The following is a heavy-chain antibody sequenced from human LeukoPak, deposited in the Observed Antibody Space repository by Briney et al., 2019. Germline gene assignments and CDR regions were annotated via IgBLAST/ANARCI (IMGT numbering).Heavy chain of an antibody. J-gene: IGHJ4*02. D-gene: IGHD6-19*01. V-gene: IGHV3-11*06. CDR2: ISSSDTYT. CDR1: GFTLSDYY. CDR3: ARGPYSSGSNADH. Sequence: GGSLRLASAASGFTLSDYYMSWIRQAPGKGLEWVSYISSSDTYTNYADSVKGRFTISRDNAKNSLYLQMNSLRAEDTAVYYCARGPYSSGSNADHWGQGTLVTVSS.